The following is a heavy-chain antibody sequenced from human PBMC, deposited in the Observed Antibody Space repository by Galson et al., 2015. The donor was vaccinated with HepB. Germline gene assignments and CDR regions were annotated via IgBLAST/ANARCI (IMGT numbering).Heavy chain of an antibody. CDR2: ISDNGDLT. D-gene: IGHD3-16*01. J-gene: IGHJ4*02. CDR1: GFIFSSLH. Sequence: LRLSCAASGFIFSSLHMAWVRQAPGKGLEWVSTISDNGDLTYYADSVKGRFTISRDNSKNTLYLQMSSLRAEDTAVYYCAKDLNHGGGYWGQGTLVTVSS. CDR3: AKDLNHGGGY. V-gene: IGHV3-23*01.